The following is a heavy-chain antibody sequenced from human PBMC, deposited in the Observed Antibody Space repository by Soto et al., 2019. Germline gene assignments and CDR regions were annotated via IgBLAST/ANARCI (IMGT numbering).Heavy chain of an antibody. V-gene: IGHV1-58*01. CDR1: GFTFTSSA. Sequence: VKVCCKASGFTFTSSAVQWVRQARGQRLEWIGWIVVGSGNTNYAQKCQERVTITRDMSTSTAYMERSSLRSGDTAVYYCAGEWSYYDSSRYFDAWEMLGQGKIGTGS. CDR2: IVVGSGNT. CDR3: AGEWSYYDSSRYFDAWEM. D-gene: IGHD3-22*01. J-gene: IGHJ3*02.